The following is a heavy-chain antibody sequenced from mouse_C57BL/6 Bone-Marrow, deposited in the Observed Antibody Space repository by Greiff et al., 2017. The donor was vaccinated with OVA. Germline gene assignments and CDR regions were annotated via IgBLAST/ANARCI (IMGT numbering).Heavy chain of an antibody. V-gene: IGHV14-4*01. D-gene: IGHD2-1*01. J-gene: IGHJ3*01. CDR3: TTLIYFGFAY. Sequence: EVQLQQSGAELVRPGASVKLSCTASGFNIKDDYMHWVKQGPEQGLEWIGWIDPENGDTEYASKFQGKATITADTSSNTAYLQLSSLTSEDTAVYYCTTLIYFGFAYWGQGTLVTVSA. CDR2: IDPENGDT. CDR1: GFNIKDDY.